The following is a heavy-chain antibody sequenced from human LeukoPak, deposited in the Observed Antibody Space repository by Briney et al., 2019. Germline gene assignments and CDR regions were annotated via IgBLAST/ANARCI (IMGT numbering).Heavy chain of an antibody. CDR2: VYISGNT. D-gene: IGHD6-19*01. CDR1: GDSVSSGLYY. Sequence: SQTLSLTCTVSGDSVSSGLYYWSWIRQPAGKGLEWIGRVYISGNTNYNPSLKSRVTMSVDTSKNQFSLRLSSVTAADTAVYYCARGTGQWLDYRFDYWGQGTLVTVSS. J-gene: IGHJ4*02. V-gene: IGHV4-61*02. CDR3: ARGTGQWLDYRFDY.